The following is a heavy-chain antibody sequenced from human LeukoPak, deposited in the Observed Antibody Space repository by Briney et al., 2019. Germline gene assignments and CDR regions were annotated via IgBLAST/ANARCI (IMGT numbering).Heavy chain of an antibody. V-gene: IGHV1-24*01. J-gene: IGHJ4*02. CDR1: GSSLIEVA. CDR3: AVTDRYAGRPFDY. CDR2: FDPEDGEDGET. Sequence: GASVKVSCKVSGSSLIEVAMHWVRQAPGKGLEWVGSFDPEDGEDGETHYAQKFQGRVTMTEDASTDTAYMELTSLSSEDTALYYCAVTDRYAGRPFDYWGQGTLVTVSS. D-gene: IGHD2-21*02.